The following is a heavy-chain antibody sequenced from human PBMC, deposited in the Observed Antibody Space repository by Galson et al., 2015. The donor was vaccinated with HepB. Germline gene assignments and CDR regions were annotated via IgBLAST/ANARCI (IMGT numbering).Heavy chain of an antibody. Sequence: SLRLSCAASGFTFSSYAMHWVRQAPGKGLEWVAVISYDGSNKYYADSVKGRFTVSRDNSKNTLYLQMNSLRAEDTAVYYCASGPGQQLVRYNWFDPWGQGTLVTVSS. CDR2: ISYDGSNK. J-gene: IGHJ5*02. D-gene: IGHD6-13*01. CDR3: ASGPGQQLVRYNWFDP. CDR1: GFTFSSYA. V-gene: IGHV3-30-3*01.